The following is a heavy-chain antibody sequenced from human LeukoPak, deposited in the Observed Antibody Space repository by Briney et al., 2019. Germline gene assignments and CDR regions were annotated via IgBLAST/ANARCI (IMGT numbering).Heavy chain of an antibody. J-gene: IGHJ4*02. CDR1: GFTFSSYG. CDR3: SKWKAIVLVPAARSPIDY. CDR2: IRYDGSNK. Sequence: PGGSLRLSCAASGFTFSSYGMHWVRQAPGKGLEWVAFIRYDGSNKYYADSVKGRFTISRDNSKHTLYLQMNSLRAEDTAVYYCSKWKAIVLVPAARSPIDYWGQGTLVTVSS. V-gene: IGHV3-30*02. D-gene: IGHD2-2*01.